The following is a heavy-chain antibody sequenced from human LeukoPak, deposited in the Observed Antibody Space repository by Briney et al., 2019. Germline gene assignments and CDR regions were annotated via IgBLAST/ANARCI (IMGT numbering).Heavy chain of an antibody. Sequence: GGSLRLSCAASGFSFSSFWMTWVRQAPGKGLEWVANINSDGSAKYYVDSVKGRFTISRDNAKNSLYLQMSSLRAEDTAVYYCASSDDAAGGPHRGQGTLVTVSS. D-gene: IGHD6-13*01. V-gene: IGHV3-7*01. CDR2: INSDGSAK. CDR1: GFSFSSFW. CDR3: ASSDDAAGGPH. J-gene: IGHJ4*02.